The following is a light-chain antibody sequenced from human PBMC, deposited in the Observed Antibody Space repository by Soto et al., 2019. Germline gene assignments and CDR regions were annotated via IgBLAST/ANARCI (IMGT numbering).Light chain of an antibody. V-gene: IGKV1-39*01. CDR3: QQSYSSPPT. CDR2: AAS. CDR1: QSISNH. J-gene: IGKJ1*01. Sequence: IQTTQSPSSLSASPDHRFIITCRASQSISNHLNWYQQKPGKAPKLLIFAASSLQSGVPSRFSGSRSGPDFTLTISSLQPEDFATYYCQQSYSSPPTFGQGTKVDIK.